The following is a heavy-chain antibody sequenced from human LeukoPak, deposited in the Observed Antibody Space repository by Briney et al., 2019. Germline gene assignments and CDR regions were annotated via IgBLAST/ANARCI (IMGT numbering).Heavy chain of an antibody. V-gene: IGHV3-30-3*01. Sequence: GGSLRLSCAASGFTFSSYAMHWVRQAPAKGLEGVAVISYDGSNKYYADSVKGRFTISRDNSKNTLYLQMNSLRAEDTAVYYCARVYGDYVVNAFDIWGQGTMVTVSS. J-gene: IGHJ3*02. CDR2: ISYDGSNK. D-gene: IGHD4-17*01. CDR3: ARVYGDYVVNAFDI. CDR1: GFTFSSYA.